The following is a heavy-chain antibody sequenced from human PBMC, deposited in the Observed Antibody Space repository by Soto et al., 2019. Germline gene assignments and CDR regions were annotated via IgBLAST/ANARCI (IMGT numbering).Heavy chain of an antibody. J-gene: IGHJ6*02. D-gene: IGHD1-1*01. CDR2: ISTSGGYI. V-gene: IGHV3-21*01. Sequence: LRLSCAASGFTFSGYTVNWVRQAPGKGLEWVSSISTSGGYIFYADSVKGRFTISRDNAKNSLYLQLNSLRAEDTAVYYCARDAYRATTFTTDYSYYAMDVWGQGTTVTVSS. CDR1: GFTFSGYT. CDR3: ARDAYRATTFTTDYSYYAMDV.